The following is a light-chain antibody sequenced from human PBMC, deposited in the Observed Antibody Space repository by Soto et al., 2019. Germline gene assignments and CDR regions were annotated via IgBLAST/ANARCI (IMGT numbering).Light chain of an antibody. CDR2: GAS. Sequence: EIVMTQSPATLSLSPGERVTLSCRASQSVSSKLAWYQQKPGQAPRLLIYGASIRATDIPASFSGSGSGTEFTLTISRLQSEDFAIFYCKQYSNXPYTCGQGTKV. J-gene: IGKJ2*01. CDR1: QSVSSK. CDR3: KQYSNXPYT. V-gene: IGKV3-15*01.